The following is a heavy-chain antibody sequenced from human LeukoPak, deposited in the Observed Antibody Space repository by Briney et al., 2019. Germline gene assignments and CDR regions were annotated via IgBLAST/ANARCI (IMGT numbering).Heavy chain of an antibody. Sequence: GGSLRLSCATSGFPFETNAMSWVRQAPGKGLEWVATIGDTETFYADSATGRFTISRDNSKNTVNLQMNRLRVEDTAIYYCAKDWIQFNRVFDCFDSWGQGTLVTVSS. CDR3: AKDWIQFNRVFDCFDS. CDR1: GFPFETNA. D-gene: IGHD5-18*01. J-gene: IGHJ4*02. CDR2: IGDTET. V-gene: IGHV3-23*01.